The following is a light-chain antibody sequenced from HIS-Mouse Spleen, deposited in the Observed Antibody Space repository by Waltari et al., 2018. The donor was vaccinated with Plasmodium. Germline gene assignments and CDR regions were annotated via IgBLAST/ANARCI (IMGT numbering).Light chain of an antibody. CDR3: QQYNNGSFT. V-gene: IGKV3-15*01. CDR1: QSVSSN. CDR2: GAS. J-gene: IGKJ3*01. Sequence: EIVMTQSPATLSVSPGERATLSCRASQSVSSNLAWYQQKPGQATRLLIYGASTRATGIPARFSGSGSGTEFTLTISSLQSEDFAVYYCQQYNNGSFTFGPGTKVDIK.